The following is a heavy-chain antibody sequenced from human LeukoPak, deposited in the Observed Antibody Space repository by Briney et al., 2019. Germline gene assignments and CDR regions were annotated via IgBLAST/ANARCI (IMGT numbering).Heavy chain of an antibody. Sequence: SETLSLTCAVYGGSFSGYYWSWIRQPPGEGLEWIGSLYHSGSTHYNPSLKSRVTISGDTSKNQFSLNLNSVTAADTAVYYCARDRGAASFDYWGQGTLVTVSS. D-gene: IGHD1-26*01. CDR2: LYHSGST. J-gene: IGHJ4*02. CDR3: ARDRGAASFDY. CDR1: GGSFSGYY. V-gene: IGHV4-34*01.